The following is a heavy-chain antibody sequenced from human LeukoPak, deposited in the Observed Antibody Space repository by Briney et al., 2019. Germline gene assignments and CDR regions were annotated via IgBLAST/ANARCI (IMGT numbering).Heavy chain of an antibody. J-gene: IGHJ4*02. D-gene: IGHD5-24*01. CDR1: GGSISSSSYY. V-gene: IGHV4-31*03. CDR3: ARGVRWLQLSYFDY. CDR2: IYYSGST. Sequence: SETLSLTCTVSGGSISSSSYYWGWIRHPPGKGLEWIGYIYYSGSTYYNPSLKSRVTISVDTSKNQFSLKLSSVTAADTAVYYCARGVRWLQLSYFDYWGQGTLVTVSS.